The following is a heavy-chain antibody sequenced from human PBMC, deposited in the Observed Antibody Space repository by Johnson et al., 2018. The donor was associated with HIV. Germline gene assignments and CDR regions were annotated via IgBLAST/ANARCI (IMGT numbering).Heavy chain of an antibody. CDR1: GFIFSDYY. Sequence: QVQLVESGGGLVKPGGSLRLSCAASGFIFSDYYMNWIRQAPGKGLEWVSSISSTGGDKYYVDSVKGRFTISRDNAKNSLYLQMNSLRAEDTAVYYCARNGLIPAAKGVAFDIWGHGTTVTVSS. J-gene: IGHJ3*02. CDR3: ARNGLIPAAKGVAFDI. CDR2: ISSTGGDK. V-gene: IGHV3-11*01. D-gene: IGHD2-2*01.